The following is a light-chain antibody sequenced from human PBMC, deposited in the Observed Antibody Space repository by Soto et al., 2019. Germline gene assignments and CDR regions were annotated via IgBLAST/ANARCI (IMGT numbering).Light chain of an antibody. Sequence: QFALTQPASVSGSPGQSITITCSGTTDDVGSTDSVSWYQHHTGEAPRLVIYEVKNRPSGVPGRFSGSKSVNTASLSISGLQPEDEAAYYCRTYTTTGSSIFGSGTKLTVL. J-gene: IGLJ1*01. CDR1: TDDVGSTDS. V-gene: IGLV2-14*01. CDR2: EVK. CDR3: RTYTTTGSSI.